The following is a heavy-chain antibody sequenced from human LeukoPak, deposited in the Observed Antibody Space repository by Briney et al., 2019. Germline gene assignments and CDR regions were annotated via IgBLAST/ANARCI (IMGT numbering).Heavy chain of an antibody. CDR1: GYTFTSYG. V-gene: IGHV1-18*01. J-gene: IGHJ4*02. Sequence: GASVKVSCKASGYTFTSYGISWVRQAPGQGLEWMGWISAYNGNTNYAQKLQGRVTMTTDTSTSTAYMELRSLRSDDTAVYYCARDVVDIVATYKRRVPYYFDYWGQGTLVTVSS. CDR3: ARDVVDIVATYKRRVPYYFDY. CDR2: ISAYNGNT. D-gene: IGHD5-12*01.